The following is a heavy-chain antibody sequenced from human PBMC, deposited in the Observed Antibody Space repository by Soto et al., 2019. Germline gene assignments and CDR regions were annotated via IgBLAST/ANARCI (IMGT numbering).Heavy chain of an antibody. CDR1: GGSFSGYY. CDR2: INHSGST. D-gene: IGHD3-16*02. J-gene: IGHJ3*02. V-gene: IGHV4-34*01. CDR3: AREYYDYIWGSYRQTYAFDI. Sequence: SETLSLTCAVYGGSFSGYYWSWIRQPPGKGLEWIGEINHSGSTNYNPSLKSRVTISVDTSKNQFSLKLSSVTAADTAVYYCAREYYDYIWGSYRQTYAFDIWGQGTMVTVSS.